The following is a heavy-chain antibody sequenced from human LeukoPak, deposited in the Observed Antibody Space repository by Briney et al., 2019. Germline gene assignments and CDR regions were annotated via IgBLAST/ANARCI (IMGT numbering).Heavy chain of an antibody. CDR2: IPYDGSNK. D-gene: IGHD1-7*01. V-gene: IGHV3-30*18. J-gene: IGHJ4*02. CDR1: GFTFSSHG. CDR3: AKSPDTWNYGFLDY. Sequence: PGGSLRLSCAASGFTFSSHGMDWVRQAPGKGLEWVALIPYDGSNKYYADSVKGRFTISRDNSKNTMYLQMNSLRAEDTAVYYCAKSPDTWNYGFLDYWGQGTLVTVSS.